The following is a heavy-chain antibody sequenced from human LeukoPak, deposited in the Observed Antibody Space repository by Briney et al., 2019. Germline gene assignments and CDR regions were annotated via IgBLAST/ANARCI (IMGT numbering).Heavy chain of an antibody. CDR1: GFTFSTYW. V-gene: IGHV4-39*07. CDR3: ARAPGYCSGGSCRLGDFDY. D-gene: IGHD2-15*01. Sequence: GSLRLSCAASGFTFSTYWMSWVRQAPGKGLEWIGSIYYSGSTYYNPSLKSRVTISVDTSKNQFSLKLSSVTAADTAVYYCARAPGYCSGGSCRLGDFDYWGQGTLVTVSS. CDR2: IYYSGST. J-gene: IGHJ4*02.